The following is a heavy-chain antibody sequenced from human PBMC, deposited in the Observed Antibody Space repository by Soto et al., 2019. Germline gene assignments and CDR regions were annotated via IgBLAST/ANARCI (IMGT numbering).Heavy chain of an antibody. CDR2: VKPDGSES. J-gene: IGHJ6*02. CDR1: GFTFSDHW. CDR3: ARGHYGMDV. V-gene: IGHV3-7*01. Sequence: GCLRLSCAASGFTFSDHWMTWVCQAPGKGLEWVASVKPDGSESYYVESAEGRFTISRDNAKNSVYLQMNSLRVEDTAVYYCARGHYGMDVWGQGTTVTVSS.